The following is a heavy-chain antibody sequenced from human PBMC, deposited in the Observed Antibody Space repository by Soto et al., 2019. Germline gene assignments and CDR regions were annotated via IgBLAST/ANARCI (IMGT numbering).Heavy chain of an antibody. Sequence: PGGSLRLSCAASGFSFSNNGMHWVRQAPGKGLEWVAIISYDGSNKYYADSVKGRFTISRDNSKNTLYLQMNSLRVEDTAAYYCAKDRVESGLGEIDYWGQGTLVTVSS. V-gene: IGHV3-30*18. CDR3: AKDRVESGLGEIDY. CDR1: GFSFSNNG. J-gene: IGHJ4*02. CDR2: ISYDGSNK. D-gene: IGHD3-16*01.